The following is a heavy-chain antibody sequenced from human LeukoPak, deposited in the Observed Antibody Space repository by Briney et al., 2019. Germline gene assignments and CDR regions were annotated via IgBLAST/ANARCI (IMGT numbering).Heavy chain of an antibody. CDR2: ISSSSST. Sequence: GGSLRLSCAASGFSFSDYYMSWIRQAPGKGLEWVSYISSSSSTNYAESVKGRFTISRDNAKNSLYLQMNSLRAEDTAVYYCARDQSPGFFDIWGQGTMVTVSS. CDR1: GFSFSDYY. V-gene: IGHV3-69-1*01. J-gene: IGHJ3*02. CDR3: ARDQSPGFFDI.